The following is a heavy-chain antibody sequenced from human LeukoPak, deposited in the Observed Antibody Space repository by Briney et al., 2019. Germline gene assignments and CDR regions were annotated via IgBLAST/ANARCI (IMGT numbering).Heavy chain of an antibody. CDR3: ARSEMGYYNYYMDV. J-gene: IGHJ6*03. Sequence: PGGSLRLSCVASGFTFSSYGMHWVRQAPGKGLEWVSFIRYDGSNKYYADSVKGRFTISRDNAKNSLYLQMNSLRAEDTAVYYCARSEMGYYNYYMDVWGKGTTVTISS. V-gene: IGHV3-30*02. CDR2: IRYDGSNK. CDR1: GFTFSSYG. D-gene: IGHD5-24*01.